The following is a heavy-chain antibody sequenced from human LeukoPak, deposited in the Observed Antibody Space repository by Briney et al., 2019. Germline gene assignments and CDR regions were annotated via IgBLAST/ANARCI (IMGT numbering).Heavy chain of an antibody. V-gene: IGHV4-59*08. CDR1: GGSISSYY. CDR3: ARHEGIAAAAPFDY. Sequence: SETLSLTCTVSGGSISSYYWSWIRQPPGKGLEWIGYIYYGGSTNYNPSLKSRVTISVDTSKNQFSLKLSSVTAADTAVYYCARHEGIAAAAPFDYWGQGTLVTVSS. J-gene: IGHJ4*02. CDR2: IYYGGST. D-gene: IGHD6-13*01.